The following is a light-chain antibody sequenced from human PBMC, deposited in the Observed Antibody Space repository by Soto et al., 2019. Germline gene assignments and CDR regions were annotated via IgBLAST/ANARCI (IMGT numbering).Light chain of an antibody. Sequence: IMMKKSPATLSVSPGERTTHSCRAGQSVSTYLAWYQQTPGQGPRLLIYDAANRATGIPARFSGSGSGTDFTLTIWSLEPEEVAICYCQQCSNLITFGQVTRLEIK. CDR3: QQCSNLIT. V-gene: IGKV3-11*01. J-gene: IGKJ5*01. CDR2: DAA. CDR1: QSVSTY.